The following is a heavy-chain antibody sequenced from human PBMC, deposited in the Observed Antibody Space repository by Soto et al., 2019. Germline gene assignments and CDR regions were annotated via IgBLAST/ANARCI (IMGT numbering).Heavy chain of an antibody. CDR2: IEQDGGEK. Sequence: QAGGSLRLSCAASGFTFINYWMSWVRQAPGKGLEWVANIEQDGGEKYYVDSVKGRFTISRDNAKNSLYLQMNSLRAEDTAVYYCARTKANKWFDPWGQGTLVTVSS. D-gene: IGHD1-26*01. CDR3: ARTKANKWFDP. V-gene: IGHV3-7*03. J-gene: IGHJ5*02. CDR1: GFTFINYW.